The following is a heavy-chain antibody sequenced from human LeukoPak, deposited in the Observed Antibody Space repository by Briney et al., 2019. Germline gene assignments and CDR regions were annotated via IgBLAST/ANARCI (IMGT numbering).Heavy chain of an antibody. V-gene: IGHV3-74*01. CDR1: GFTFSSYW. Sequence: GGPLRLSCAASGFTFSSYWMHWVRQAPGKGLVWVSRIDSDGSNTTYADSVKGRFTISRDNAKNSLYLQMNSLRAEDTAVYYCARDALYDDSSGYYPNWFDPWGQGTLVTVSS. D-gene: IGHD3-22*01. CDR3: ARDALYDDSSGYYPNWFDP. CDR2: IDSDGSNT. J-gene: IGHJ5*02.